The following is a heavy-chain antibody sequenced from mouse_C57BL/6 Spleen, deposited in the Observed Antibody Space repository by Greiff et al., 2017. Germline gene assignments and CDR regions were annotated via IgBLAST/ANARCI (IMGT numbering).Heavy chain of an antibody. CDR2: IYPGDGDT. Sequence: QVQLKQSGPELVKPGASVKISCKASGYAFSSSWMNWVKQRPGKGLEWIGRIYPGDGDTNYNGKFKGKATLTADKSSSTAYMQLSSLTSEDSAVYFCASPYDSYAMDYWGQGTSVTVSS. V-gene: IGHV1-82*01. D-gene: IGHD6-5*01. CDR1: GYAFSSSW. CDR3: ASPYDSYAMDY. J-gene: IGHJ4*01.